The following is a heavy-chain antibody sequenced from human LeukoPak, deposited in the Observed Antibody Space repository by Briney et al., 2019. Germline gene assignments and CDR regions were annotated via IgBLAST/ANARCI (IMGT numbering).Heavy chain of an antibody. J-gene: IGHJ4*02. CDR1: GFTFSSYG. Sequence: PGGSLRLSCAASGFTFSSYGMHWVRQAPGKGLEWAAVISYDGSNKYYADSVKGRFTISRDNSKNTLYLQMNSLRAEDTAVYYCATIVATTPYWGQGTLVTVSS. V-gene: IGHV3-30*03. CDR3: ATIVATTPY. D-gene: IGHD5-12*01. CDR2: ISYDGSNK.